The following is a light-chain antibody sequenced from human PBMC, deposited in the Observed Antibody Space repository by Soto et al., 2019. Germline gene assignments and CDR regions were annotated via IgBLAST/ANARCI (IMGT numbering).Light chain of an antibody. CDR2: EVN. CDR1: SSDVGGYDF. Sequence: QSVLTQPPSASGSPGQSVTISCTGTSSDVGGYDFVTWYQQYPGKAPKLIIYEVNKRPSGVPDRFSGSKSGNTASLTVSGLQADDEADYYCTSYAGNNYVVFGGGTKLTV. V-gene: IGLV2-8*01. CDR3: TSYAGNNYVV. J-gene: IGLJ2*01.